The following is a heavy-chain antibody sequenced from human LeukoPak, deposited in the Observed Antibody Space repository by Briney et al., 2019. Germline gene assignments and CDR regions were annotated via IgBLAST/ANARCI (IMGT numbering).Heavy chain of an antibody. CDR3: TRVGFPAAIPFDY. Sequence: GGSLRLSCTASGFTFGDYAMNWVRQAPGKGLEWVGFIRSKAYGGTTEYAASVRGRFTISRDDSKSIAYLQMNSLKTEDTAVYYCTRVGFPAAIPFDYWGQGTLVTVSS. D-gene: IGHD2-2*01. V-gene: IGHV3-49*04. J-gene: IGHJ4*02. CDR1: GFTFGDYA. CDR2: IRSKAYGGTT.